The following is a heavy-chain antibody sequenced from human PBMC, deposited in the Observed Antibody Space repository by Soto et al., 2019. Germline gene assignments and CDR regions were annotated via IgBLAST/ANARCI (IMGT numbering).Heavy chain of an antibody. Sequence: ASETLSLTCTVSGGSISSYYWSWIRQPPGKGLEWIGYIYYSGSTNYNPSLKSRVTISVDTSKNQFSLKLSSVTAADTAVYYCARHGYCSSTSCYPYYYYYYMDVWGKGTTVTVSS. V-gene: IGHV4-59*08. J-gene: IGHJ6*03. CDR2: IYYSGST. CDR1: GGSISSYY. CDR3: ARHGYCSSTSCYPYYYYYYMDV. D-gene: IGHD2-2*03.